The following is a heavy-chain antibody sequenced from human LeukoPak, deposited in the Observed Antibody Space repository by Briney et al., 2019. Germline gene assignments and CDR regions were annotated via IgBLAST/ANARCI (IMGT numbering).Heavy chain of an antibody. V-gene: IGHV3-30*03. Sequence: GRSLRLSCAASGFTFSSYGMHWVRQAPGKGLEWVAVISYDGSNKYYADSVKGRFTISRDNSKNTLYLQMNSLRAEDTAVYYCAGVVPAGPFDYWGQGTLVTVSS. CDR3: AGVVPAGPFDY. CDR1: GFTFSSYG. D-gene: IGHD2-2*01. J-gene: IGHJ4*02. CDR2: ISYDGSNK.